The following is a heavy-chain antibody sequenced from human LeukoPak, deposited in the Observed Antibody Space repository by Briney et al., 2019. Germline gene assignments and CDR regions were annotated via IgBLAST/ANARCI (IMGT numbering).Heavy chain of an antibody. J-gene: IGHJ4*02. D-gene: IGHD3-22*01. CDR1: GFTVSSNY. V-gene: IGHV3-53*01. CDR3: ASDYSGYLGYY. CDR2: IYSGGST. Sequence: GGSLRLSCAASGFTVSSNYMSWVRQAPGKGLEWVSVIYSGGSTYYADSVKGRFTISRDNAKNSLYLQMNSLRAEDTAVYYCASDYSGYLGYYWGQGTLVTVSS.